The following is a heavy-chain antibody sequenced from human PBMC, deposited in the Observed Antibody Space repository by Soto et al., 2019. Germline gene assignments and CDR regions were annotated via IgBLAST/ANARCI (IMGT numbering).Heavy chain of an antibody. Sequence: SETLSLTCAVYGGSFSGYYWSWIRQPPGKGLEWIGEINHSGSTNYNPPLKSRVTISVDTSKNQFSLTLSAVTAADTAMYYCSTRAYDTNGYYRFDPWGQGTLVTVSS. CDR3: STRAYDTNGYYRFDP. J-gene: IGHJ5*01. D-gene: IGHD3-22*01. V-gene: IGHV4-34*01. CDR2: INHSGST. CDR1: GGSFSGYY.